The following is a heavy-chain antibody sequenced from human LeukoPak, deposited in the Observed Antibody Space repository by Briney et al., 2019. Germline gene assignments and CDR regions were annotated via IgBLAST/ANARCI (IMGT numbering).Heavy chain of an antibody. CDR1: GLTFSSYA. J-gene: IGHJ6*02. CDR2: VSGSGGST. D-gene: IGHD5-24*01. Sequence: GGSLRLSCAASGLTFSSYAMTWVRQAPGKGLQWVSGVSGSGGSTYYADSVKGRFTISRDNSKNTLYLQMNSLRAEDTAVYYCAKEEGYGYSFHFGMDVWGQGTTVTVSS. CDR3: AKEEGYGYSFHFGMDV. V-gene: IGHV3-23*01.